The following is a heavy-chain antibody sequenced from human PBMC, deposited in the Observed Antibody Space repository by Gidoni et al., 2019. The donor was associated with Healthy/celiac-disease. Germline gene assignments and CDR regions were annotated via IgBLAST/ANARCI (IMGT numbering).Heavy chain of an antibody. D-gene: IGHD3-16*01. V-gene: IGHV4-39*01. CDR2: IYYSGST. CDR1: GGSISSSSYY. CDR3: ARAWGLLRLGDLYYFDY. Sequence: QLQLQESGPGLVKPSETLSLTCTVSGGSISSSSYYWGWIRQPPGKGLEWIGSIYYSGSTYYNPSLKSRVTISVDTSKNQFSLKLSSVTAADTAVYYCARAWGLLRLGDLYYFDYWGQGTLVTVSS. J-gene: IGHJ4*02.